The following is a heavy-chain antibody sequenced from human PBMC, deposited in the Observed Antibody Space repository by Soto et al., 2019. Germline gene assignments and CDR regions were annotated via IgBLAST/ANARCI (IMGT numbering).Heavy chain of an antibody. J-gene: IGHJ2*01. CDR1: GFTFSSYG. CDR2: ISYDGSNK. D-gene: IGHD1-26*01. Sequence: PGGSLRLSCAASGFTFSSYGMHWVRQAPGKGLEWVAVISYDGSNKYYADSVKGRFTISRDNSKNTLYLQMNSLRAEDTAVYYCAKDPIVGAKVPASYFDLWGRGTLVTVSS. V-gene: IGHV3-30*18. CDR3: AKDPIVGAKVPASYFDL.